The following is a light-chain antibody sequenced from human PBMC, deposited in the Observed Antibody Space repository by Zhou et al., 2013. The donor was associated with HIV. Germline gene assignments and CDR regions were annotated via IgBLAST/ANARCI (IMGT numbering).Light chain of an antibody. CDR1: SSNIGTNT. Sequence: QSVLTQPPSASGTPGQRVTISCSGSSSNIGTNTVDWYQQFPGTAPSLLIYRSSQRPSGVPDRFSGSKSGTSASLAVSGLQTEDEADYYCSSYTSSTTLVFGGGTKLTVL. CDR3: SSYTSSTTLV. V-gene: IGLV1-44*01. J-gene: IGLJ2*01. CDR2: RSS.